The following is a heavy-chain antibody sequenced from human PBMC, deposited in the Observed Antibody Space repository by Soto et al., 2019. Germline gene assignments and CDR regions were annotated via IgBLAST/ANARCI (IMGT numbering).Heavy chain of an antibody. J-gene: IGHJ6*02. V-gene: IGHV1-46*03. CDR2: INPSGGST. Sequence: ASVKVSCKSSGYTFTSYYMHWVRQAPGQGHEWMGIINPSGGSTSYAQKFQNRVTMTRDTFTSTVYMELSCLSSEVTAVYYCDTQKLSPGIVAACTLSSGGGTGYYYYGMDVWGQGTTVTVSS. D-gene: IGHD6-13*01. CDR3: DTQKLSPGIVAACTLSSGGGTGYYYYGMDV. CDR1: GYTFTSYY.